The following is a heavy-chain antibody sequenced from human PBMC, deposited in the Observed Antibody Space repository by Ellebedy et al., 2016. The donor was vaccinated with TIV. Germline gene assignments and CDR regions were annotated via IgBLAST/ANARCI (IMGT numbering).Heavy chain of an antibody. D-gene: IGHD2-2*01. CDR1: GFTFSSYA. V-gene: IGHV3-30*04. J-gene: IGHJ4*02. Sequence: GESLKISCAASGFTFSSYAMHWVRQAPGKGLEWVAVISYDGSNKYYADSVKGRFTISRDNSKNTLYLQMNSLRAEDTAVYYCARELRYCSSTTCYQDCWGQGTLVTVSS. CDR3: ARELRYCSSTTCYQDC. CDR2: ISYDGSNK.